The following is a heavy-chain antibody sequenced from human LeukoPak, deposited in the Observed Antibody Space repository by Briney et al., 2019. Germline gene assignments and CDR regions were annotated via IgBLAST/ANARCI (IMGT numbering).Heavy chain of an antibody. D-gene: IGHD2-8*02. CDR1: GFTFSSYG. Sequence: GGSLRLSCAASGFTFSSYGMHWVRQAPGKGLEWVATIRYDGSEKYYAEFVTGRFTVSRDNSKSTLYLQMNSLRAEDTAVYYCARAWWGEGHFDYWGQGTLVAVSS. J-gene: IGHJ4*02. CDR3: ARAWWGEGHFDY. V-gene: IGHV3-30*02. CDR2: IRYDGSEK.